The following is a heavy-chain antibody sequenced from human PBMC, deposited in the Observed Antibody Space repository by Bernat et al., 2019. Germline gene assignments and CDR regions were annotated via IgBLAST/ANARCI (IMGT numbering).Heavy chain of an antibody. Sequence: QVTLKESGPALVKPTQTLTLTCTFSGFSLSTIGMRVSWIRQPPGKALEWLACIDWDDDKSYSTSLQTRLTISKDTSKNQVVLTMTNMDPIDTATYYCAGIGTSTGTFYFDSWGQGTLVTVSS. CDR1: GFSLSTIGMR. D-gene: IGHD1/OR15-1a*01. CDR2: IDWDDDK. V-gene: IGHV2-70*04. J-gene: IGHJ4*02. CDR3: AGIGTSTGTFYFDS.